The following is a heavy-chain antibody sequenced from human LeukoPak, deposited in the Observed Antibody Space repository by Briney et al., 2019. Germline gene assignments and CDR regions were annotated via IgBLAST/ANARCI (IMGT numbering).Heavy chain of an antibody. D-gene: IGHD5-12*01. V-gene: IGHV4-38-2*02. Sequence: PSETLSLTCTVSGYSISSGYYWGWIPQPPGKGLEWIGSIYHSGSTYYNPSLKSRGTISVDTSKNQFSLKLSSVTAADTAVYYCARNSGYGLGTSYYFDYWGQGTLVTVSS. CDR3: ARNSGYGLGTSYYFDY. CDR1: GYSISSGYY. CDR2: IYHSGST. J-gene: IGHJ4*02.